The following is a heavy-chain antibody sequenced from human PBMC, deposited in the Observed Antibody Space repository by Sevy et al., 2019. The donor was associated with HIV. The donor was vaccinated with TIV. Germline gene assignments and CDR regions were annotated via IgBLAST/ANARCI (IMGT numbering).Heavy chain of an antibody. CDR3: AKPIGIAAAGTFDY. D-gene: IGHD6-13*01. V-gene: IGHV3-30*18. J-gene: IGHJ4*02. CDR2: ISYDGSNK. Sequence: GGSLRLSCAASGFTFSSYGMHWVRQAPGKGLEWVAVISYDGSNKYYADSVKGRFTISRDNSKNTLYLQMNSLRAEDTAVYSWAKPIGIAAAGTFDYWGQGTLVTVSS. CDR1: GFTFSSYG.